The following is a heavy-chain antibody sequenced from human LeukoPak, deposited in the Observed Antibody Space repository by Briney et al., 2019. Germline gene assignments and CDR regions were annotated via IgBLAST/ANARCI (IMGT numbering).Heavy chain of an antibody. Sequence: GGSLRLSCAASGFTFSSYAMTWVRQAPGKGLEWVSGISGSGGSTYNADSVKGRFTISRDNSKNTLYLQMNSLRAEDTAIYFCAKVPDVGYSGSYFHYVMDVWGQGTTVTVSS. CDR3: AKVPDVGYSGSYFHYVMDV. CDR1: GFTFSSYA. D-gene: IGHD1-26*01. V-gene: IGHV3-23*01. J-gene: IGHJ6*02. CDR2: ISGSGGST.